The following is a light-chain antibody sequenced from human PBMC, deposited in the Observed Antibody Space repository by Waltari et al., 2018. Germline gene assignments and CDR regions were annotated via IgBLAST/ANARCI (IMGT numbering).Light chain of an antibody. CDR1: QKIRTH. J-gene: IGKJ2*02. CDR2: DAF. V-gene: IGKV3-15*01. CDR3: QHYLNFPRT. Sequence: EILMTQSPATLAVYPRERVTLCCPASQKIRTHLAWHQQKPSHSRRFHNYDAFIRATAIPTRCSGGGYGTEYTLTISSLQLEDFAVYYGQHYLNFPRTFGPGTKLEIK.